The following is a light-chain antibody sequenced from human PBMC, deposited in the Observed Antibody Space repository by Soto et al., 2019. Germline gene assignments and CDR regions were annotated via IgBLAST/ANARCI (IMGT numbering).Light chain of an antibody. CDR2: EVM. J-gene: IGLJ1*01. CDR1: TCDVGYYNY. V-gene: IGLV2-14*01. CDR3: TSYTSNSTLL. Sequence: QSVLTQPASVSGSPGQSITISCTGTTCDVGYYNYVSWYQQHPGKAPKLIIHEVMNRPSGVSHRFSGSKSGNTASLTISGLQAEDEADYYCTSYTSNSTLLFXGGTKVTVL.